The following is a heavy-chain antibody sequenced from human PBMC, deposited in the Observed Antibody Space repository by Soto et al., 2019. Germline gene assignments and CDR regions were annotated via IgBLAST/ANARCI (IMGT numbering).Heavy chain of an antibody. CDR3: VTETQWYFDD. CDR1: GFSFSLRY. CDR2: ISPGGDNI. J-gene: IGHJ4*02. V-gene: IGHV3-11*01. Sequence: QVELVESGGGLVKPGGSLRLSCAASGFSFSLRYMSWIRQAPGRGLEWVSYISPGGDNIHYADFVKGRFTISRDNPKDSLYLQMNSLRVEVTAVYYCVTETQWYFDDWGQGTLVTVSS. D-gene: IGHD2-8*01.